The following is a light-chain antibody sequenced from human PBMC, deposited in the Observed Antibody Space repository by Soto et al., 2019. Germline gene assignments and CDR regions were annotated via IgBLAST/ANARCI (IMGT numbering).Light chain of an antibody. CDR2: GAS. CDR1: QSVSSSY. Sequence: GLTQSPGALSLSPGERATLYCRASQSVSSSYLAWYQQKPGQAPRLLIYGASSRATGIPDRFSGSGSGTDFTLTISRLEPEDFAVYYSQQYGSSGATVCQGTRLEIK. J-gene: IGKJ5*01. CDR3: QQYGSSGAT. V-gene: IGKV3-20*01.